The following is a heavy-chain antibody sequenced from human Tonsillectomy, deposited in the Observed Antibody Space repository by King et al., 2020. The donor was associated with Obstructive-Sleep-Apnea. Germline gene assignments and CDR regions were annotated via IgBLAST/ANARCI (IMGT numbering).Heavy chain of an antibody. CDR2: ISWNSGSI. CDR1: GFTFDDHA. D-gene: IGHD6-19*01. CDR3: VKDLSSGWYGPGDY. V-gene: IGHV3-9*01. Sequence: VQLVESGGGLAQPGRSLRLSCAASGFTFDDHAMHWVRQAPGKGLEWVSGISWNSGSIGYADSGKGRFTISRDNAKNSLYLQMNRLRAEDTALYYCVKDLSSGWYGPGDYWGQGTLVTVSS. J-gene: IGHJ4*02.